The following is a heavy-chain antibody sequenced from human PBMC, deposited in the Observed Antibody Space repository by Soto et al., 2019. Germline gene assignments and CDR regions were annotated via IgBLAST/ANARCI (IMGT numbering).Heavy chain of an antibody. D-gene: IGHD3-3*01. CDR3: AKDPVDTIFGVVSLYMDV. V-gene: IGHV3-23*01. CDR1: GFTFSSYA. CDR2: ISGSGGST. J-gene: IGHJ6*03. Sequence: GSLRLSCAASGFTFSSYAMSWVRQAPGKGLEWVSAISGSGGSTYYADSVKGRFTISRDNSKNTLYLQMNSLRAEDTAVYYCAKDPVDTIFGVVSLYMDVWGKGTTVTVSS.